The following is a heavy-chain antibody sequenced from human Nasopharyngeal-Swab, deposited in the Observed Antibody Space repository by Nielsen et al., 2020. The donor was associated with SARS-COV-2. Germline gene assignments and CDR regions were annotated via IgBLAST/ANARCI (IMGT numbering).Heavy chain of an antibody. CDR3: AKPRGQLLASYHFDQ. Sequence: GGSLRLSCTASGFTFSTYAMSWVRQAPGKGLEWVSGMGGSGRSTYYADSVKGRFTISRDNSKNTLYLQMNSLRADDTAVYYCAKPRGQLLASYHFDQWGQGTPVTVSP. CDR2: MGGSGRST. D-gene: IGHD1-1*01. V-gene: IGHV3-23*01. J-gene: IGHJ4*02. CDR1: GFTFSTYA.